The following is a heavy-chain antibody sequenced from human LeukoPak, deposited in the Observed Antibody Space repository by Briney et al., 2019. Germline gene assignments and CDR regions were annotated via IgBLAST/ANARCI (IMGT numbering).Heavy chain of an antibody. Sequence: GGSLRLSCAASGFTFSSYSMNWVRQAPGKGLVWVSRINSDGSITNYADSVKGRFTISRDNAKNTLYLQMNSLRTEDTAVYYCARDGVGVDVWGKGTTVTVSS. V-gene: IGHV3-74*01. CDR2: INSDGSIT. CDR1: GFTFSSYS. D-gene: IGHD3-3*01. CDR3: ARDGVGVDV. J-gene: IGHJ6*04.